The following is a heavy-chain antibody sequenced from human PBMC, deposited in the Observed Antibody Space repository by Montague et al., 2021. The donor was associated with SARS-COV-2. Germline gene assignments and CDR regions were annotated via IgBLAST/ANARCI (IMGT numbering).Heavy chain of an antibody. J-gene: IGHJ3*02. CDR1: GFTFDDYA. CDR3: AKVMREDYYDSSGSPDAFDX. CDR2: ISWKSGSI. Sequence: SLRLSCAASGFTFDDYAMHWVRQAPGKGLEWVPGISWKSGSIAYADSVKGRFTISRDNAKNSLYLQMNSLRAEDTALYYCAKVMREDYYDSSGSPDAFDXWGQGTMVTVSS. D-gene: IGHD3-22*01. V-gene: IGHV3-9*01.